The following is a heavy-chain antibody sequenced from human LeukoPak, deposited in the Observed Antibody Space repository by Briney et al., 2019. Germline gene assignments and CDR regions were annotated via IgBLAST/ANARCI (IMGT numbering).Heavy chain of an antibody. J-gene: IGHJ4*02. V-gene: IGHV1-69*01. CDR1: GGTFSSYA. CDR2: IIPIFGTA. CDR3: ARVEGYGSGDYFDY. D-gene: IGHD3-10*01. Sequence: SVKVSCKASGGTFSSYAISWVRQAPGQGLEWMGGIIPIFGTANYAQKFQGRVTITADESPSTACMELSSLRSEDTAVYYCARVEGYGSGDYFDYWGQGTLVTVSS.